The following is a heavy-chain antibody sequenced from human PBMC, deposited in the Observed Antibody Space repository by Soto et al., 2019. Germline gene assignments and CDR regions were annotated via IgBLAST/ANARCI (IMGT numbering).Heavy chain of an antibody. CDR2: IYYSGST. CDR3: ARRRIAVAGTEDYYFDY. D-gene: IGHD6-19*01. J-gene: IGHJ4*02. CDR1: GGSISSSSYY. Sequence: PSLTCTVSGGSISSSSYYWGWIRQPPGKGLGWIGSIYYSGSTYYNPSLKSRVTISVDTSKNQFSLKLSSVTAADTAVYYCARRRIAVAGTEDYYFDYWGQGXLVTVYS. V-gene: IGHV4-39*01.